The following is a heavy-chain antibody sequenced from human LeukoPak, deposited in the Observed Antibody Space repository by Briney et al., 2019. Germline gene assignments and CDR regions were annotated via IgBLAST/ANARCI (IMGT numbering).Heavy chain of an antibody. Sequence: SETLSLTSTVSMGSISSYTSSWIPPPPRKGLGWIVGIYNSGSTHYNTSLKSRDTISVDTYKHHFSLQLSAVTAADAAVYCCARDEGNSYGHGGWFDPWGQGTLVTVSS. J-gene: IGHJ5*02. CDR1: MGSISSYT. CDR2: IYNSGST. D-gene: IGHD5-18*01. CDR3: ARDEGNSYGHGGWFDP. V-gene: IGHV4-59*01.